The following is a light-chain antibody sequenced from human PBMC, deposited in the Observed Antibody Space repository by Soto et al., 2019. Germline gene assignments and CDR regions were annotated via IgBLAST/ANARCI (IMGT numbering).Light chain of an antibody. CDR2: DVS. CDR3: CSYAGSYKNYT. V-gene: IGLV2-11*01. Sequence: QSALTQPRSVSGSPGQSVTISCTGTSSDVGGYNYVSWYQQHPGKAPKLMIYDVSKRRSGVPDRFSGSKSGNTAALTISGLQAKDEPYYYCCSYAGSYKNYTFGTGTTFTVL. J-gene: IGLJ1*01. CDR1: SSDVGGYNY.